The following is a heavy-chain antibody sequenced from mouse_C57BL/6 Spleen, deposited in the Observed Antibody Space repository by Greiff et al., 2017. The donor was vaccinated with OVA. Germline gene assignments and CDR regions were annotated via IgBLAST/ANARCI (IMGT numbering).Heavy chain of an antibody. Sequence: QVQLKQPGAELVKPGASVKLSCKASGYTFTSYWMHWVKQRPGQGLEWIGMIHPNSGSTNYNEKFKSKATLTVDKSSSTAYMQLSSLTSEDSAVYYCASYYGNYVWFAYWGQGTLVTVSA. D-gene: IGHD2-1*01. CDR3: ASYYGNYVWFAY. CDR1: GYTFTSYW. CDR2: IHPNSGST. J-gene: IGHJ3*01. V-gene: IGHV1-64*01.